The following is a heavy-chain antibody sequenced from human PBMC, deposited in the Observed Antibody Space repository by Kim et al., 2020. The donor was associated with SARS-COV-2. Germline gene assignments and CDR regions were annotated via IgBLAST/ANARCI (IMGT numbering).Heavy chain of an antibody. CDR2: IVSSDSYT. V-gene: IGHV5-10-1*01. Sequence: GESLKISCKASGYDFSNSWITWVRQMPGKGLEWMGRIVSSDSYTTYSPSFHGHVSFSVDKSTKTAYLEWSSLQASDTAMYYCARQDNSGWYDGGLLTGYLDLWGRGTLVTVS. CDR1: GYDFSNSW. CDR3: ARQDNSGWYDGGLLTGYLDL. J-gene: IGHJ2*01. D-gene: IGHD6-19*01.